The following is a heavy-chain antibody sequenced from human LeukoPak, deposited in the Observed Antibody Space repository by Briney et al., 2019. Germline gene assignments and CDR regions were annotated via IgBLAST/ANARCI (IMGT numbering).Heavy chain of an antibody. CDR1: GFTFSNYA. CDR2: ISGSGGST. J-gene: IGHJ4*02. V-gene: IGHV3-23*01. CDR3: AKGYYDYVWGSYYFDY. Sequence: GGSLRLSCAASGFTFSNYAMSWVRQAPGMGLEWVSAISGSGGSTYYADSVKGRFTISRDNSRDTLYLQMNSLRAEDTAVYYCAKGYYDYVWGSYYFDYWGQGTLVTFSS. D-gene: IGHD3-16*01.